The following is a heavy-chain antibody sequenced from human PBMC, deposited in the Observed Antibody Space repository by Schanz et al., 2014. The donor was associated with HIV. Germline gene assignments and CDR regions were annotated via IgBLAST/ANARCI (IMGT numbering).Heavy chain of an antibody. D-gene: IGHD1-1*01. V-gene: IGHV3-21*01. J-gene: IGHJ4*02. Sequence: EVQLVESGGGLVKPGGSLRLACAGSRLTFSGYSMNWVRQAPGKGLEWVSGISGIDDRTYYAESVKGRFTISRNNAQNSVFLQLNSLRAEDTAVYFCARDGYNSLSRKNYYFDSWGPGTLVTVSS. CDR2: ISGIDDRT. CDR1: RLTFSGYS. CDR3: ARDGYNSLSRKNYYFDS.